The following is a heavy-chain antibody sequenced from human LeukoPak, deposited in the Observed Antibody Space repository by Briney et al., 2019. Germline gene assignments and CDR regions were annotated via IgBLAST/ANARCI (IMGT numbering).Heavy chain of an antibody. CDR1: GGTFSSYV. D-gene: IGHD6-13*01. CDR2: IIPMYGTA. CDR3: ARDSSWDY. J-gene: IGHJ4*02. Sequence: GASVKVSCKASGGTFSSYVISWVRQAPGQGLEWMGGIIPMYGTANYAQKLQGRVTMTTDTSTSTAYMELRSLRSDDTAVYYCARDSSWDYWGQGTLVTVSS. V-gene: IGHV1-69*05.